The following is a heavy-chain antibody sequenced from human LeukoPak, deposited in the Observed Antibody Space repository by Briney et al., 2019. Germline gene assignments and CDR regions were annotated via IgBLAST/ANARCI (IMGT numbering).Heavy chain of an antibody. J-gene: IGHJ4*02. CDR1: GYTFTGYY. CDR2: INPNSGGT. Sequence: ASVKVSCKASGYTFTGYYMHWVRQAPGQGLEWMGRINPNSGGTNYAQKFQGRVTMTRDTSISTAYMELSRLRSDDTAVYYCARNSGSYLGFDYWGQGTLVTVSS. CDR3: ARNSGSYLGFDY. D-gene: IGHD1-26*01. V-gene: IGHV1-2*06.